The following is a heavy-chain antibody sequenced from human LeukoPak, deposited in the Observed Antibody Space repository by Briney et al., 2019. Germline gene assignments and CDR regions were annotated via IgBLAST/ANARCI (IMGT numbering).Heavy chain of an antibody. CDR1: GYTFTGYY. Sequence: ASVKVSCKASGYTFTGYYMHWVRQAPGQGLEWMGWINPNSGGTNYAQKFQGWVTMTRDTSISTAYMELSRLRSDDTAVYYCARAGGDSGYDYRYYYYSMDVWGKGTTVTVSS. D-gene: IGHD5-12*01. CDR3: ARAGGDSGYDYRYYYYSMDV. CDR2: INPNSGGT. V-gene: IGHV1-2*04. J-gene: IGHJ6*04.